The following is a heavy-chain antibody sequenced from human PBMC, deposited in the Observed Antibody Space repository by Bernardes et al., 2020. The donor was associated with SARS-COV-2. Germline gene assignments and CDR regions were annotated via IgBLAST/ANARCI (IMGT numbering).Heavy chain of an antibody. CDR1: GYTLTELS. Sequence: ASVKVSCKVSGYTLTELSMHWVRQAPGKGLEWMGGFDPEDGETIYAQKFQGRVTMTEDTSTDTAYMELSSLRSEDTAVYYCATDLAAAGNYYYYYYGMDVWGQGTTVTVSS. CDR2: FDPEDGET. D-gene: IGHD6-13*01. CDR3: ATDLAAAGNYYYYYYGMDV. V-gene: IGHV1-24*01. J-gene: IGHJ6*02.